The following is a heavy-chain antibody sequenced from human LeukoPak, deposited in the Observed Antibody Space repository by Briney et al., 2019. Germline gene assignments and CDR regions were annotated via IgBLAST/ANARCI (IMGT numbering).Heavy chain of an antibody. CDR3: ARHVPTGYYYYGMDV. J-gene: IGHJ6*02. V-gene: IGHV4-39*01. CDR2: IYYSGST. Sequence: SETLSLTCTVSGGSISSSSYYWGWTRQPPGKGLEWIGSIYYSGSTYYNPSLKSRVTISVDTSKNQFSLKLSSVTAADTAVYYCARHVPTGYYYYGMDVWGQGTTVTVSS. CDR1: GGSISSSSYY. D-gene: IGHD1-14*01.